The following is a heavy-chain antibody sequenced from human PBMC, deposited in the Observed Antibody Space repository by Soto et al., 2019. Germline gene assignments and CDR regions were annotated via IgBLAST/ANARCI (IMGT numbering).Heavy chain of an antibody. Sequence: GGSLRLSCAASGFTFSSYAMSWVRQAPGKGLEWVSAISGSGGSTYYADSVKGRFTISRDNSKNTLYLQMNSLRAEDTAVYCCAKRHCSGPSGYWGQGTLVTVSS. CDR2: ISGSGGST. CDR3: AKRHCSGPSGY. V-gene: IGHV3-23*01. D-gene: IGHD2-15*01. CDR1: GFTFSSYA. J-gene: IGHJ4*02.